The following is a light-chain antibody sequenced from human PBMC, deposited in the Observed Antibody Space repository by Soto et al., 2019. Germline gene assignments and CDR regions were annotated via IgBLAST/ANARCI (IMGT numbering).Light chain of an antibody. V-gene: IGLV2-8*01. CDR1: SSDVGGYNY. J-gene: IGLJ2*01. Sequence: QSALTQPPSASGSPGQSVSISCTGTSSDVGGYNYVSWYQQHPGKAPKLMIYEVNKRPSGVPDRLSGSKSGNTASLTVSGRQAEDEADYYCSSYAGSNNLGFGGGTKLTVL. CDR3: SSYAGSNNLG. CDR2: EVN.